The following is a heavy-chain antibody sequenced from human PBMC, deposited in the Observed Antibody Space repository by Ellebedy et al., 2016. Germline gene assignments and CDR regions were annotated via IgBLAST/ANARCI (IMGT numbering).Heavy chain of an antibody. CDR1: GFTFSSYW. V-gene: IGHV3-74*01. CDR2: INSDGSST. CDR3: AKGVGIAATHPSS. D-gene: IGHD2-15*01. J-gene: IGHJ5*02. Sequence: GESLKISCAASGFTFSSYWMHWVRQAPGKGLVWVSRINSDGSSTSYADSVKGRFTISRDSSKDTLYLQMNSLRAEDTALYYCAKGVGIAATHPSSWGQGTLVTVSS.